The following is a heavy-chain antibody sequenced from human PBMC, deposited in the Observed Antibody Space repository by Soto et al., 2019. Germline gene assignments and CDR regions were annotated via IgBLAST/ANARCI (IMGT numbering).Heavy chain of an antibody. J-gene: IGHJ4*01. CDR1: GGTFSSYA. V-gene: IGHV1-69*13. CDR3: ARGRRFVDALDSSCYYYDY. Sequence: ASVKVSCKASGGTFSSYAISWVRQAPGQGLEWMGGIIPIFGTANYAQKFQGRVTVTADESTSTAYMELSSLRSEDTAVYYCARGRRFVDALDSSCYYYDYWG. CDR2: IIPIFGTA. D-gene: IGHD3-22*01.